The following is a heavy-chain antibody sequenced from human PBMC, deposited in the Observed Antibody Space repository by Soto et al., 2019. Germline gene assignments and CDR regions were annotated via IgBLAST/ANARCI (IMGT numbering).Heavy chain of an antibody. D-gene: IGHD3-3*01. CDR3: ARDFGSDSSGPAVVFDS. J-gene: IGHJ4*02. CDR2: ISAYNGNT. Sequence: ASVKVSGKASGYSFTSYGITWVRQAPVQGFEWMGWISAYNGNTNYAQNLQDRVTLTTDTSTYTAYMELASLQSDDTAVYYCARDFGSDSSGPAVVFDSWGPGALVTVSS. V-gene: IGHV1-18*01. CDR1: GYSFTSYG.